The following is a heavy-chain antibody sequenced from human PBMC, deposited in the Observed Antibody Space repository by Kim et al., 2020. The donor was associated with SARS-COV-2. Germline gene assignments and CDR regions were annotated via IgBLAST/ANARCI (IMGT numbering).Heavy chain of an antibody. V-gene: IGHV4-39*07. Sequence: TYNNPSLKSRVTISVDTSKNQFSLKLSSVTAADTAVYYCARGLYSSSWYPWGQGTLVTVSS. D-gene: IGHD6-13*01. CDR3: ARGLYSSSWYP. CDR2: T. J-gene: IGHJ5*02.